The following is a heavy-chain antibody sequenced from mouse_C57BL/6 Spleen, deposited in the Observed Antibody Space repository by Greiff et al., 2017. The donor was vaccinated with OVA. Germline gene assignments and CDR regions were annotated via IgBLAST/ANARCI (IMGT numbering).Heavy chain of an antibody. Sequence: EVQRVESGGGLVKPGGSLKLSCAASGFTFSSYAMSWVRQTPEKRLEWVATISDGGSYTYYPDNVKGRFTISRDNAKNNLYLQMSHLKSEDTAMYYCARDYYGRGFADWGQGTLVTVSA. J-gene: IGHJ3*01. D-gene: IGHD2-1*01. V-gene: IGHV5-4*01. CDR3: ARDYYGRGFAD. CDR2: ISDGGSYT. CDR1: GFTFSSYA.